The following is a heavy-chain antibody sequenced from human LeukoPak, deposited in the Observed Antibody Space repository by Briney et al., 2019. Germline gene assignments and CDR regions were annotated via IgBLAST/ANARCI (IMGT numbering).Heavy chain of an antibody. CDR2: IYYSGST. Sequence: PSETLSLTCTVSGGSISSSSYYWGWIRQPPGKVLEWVGSIYYSGSTYYNPSLKSRVTISVDTSKNQFSLKLSSVTAADTAVYYCAREGIRFPYYMDVWGKGTTVTVSS. V-gene: IGHV4-39*07. D-gene: IGHD3-3*01. CDR3: AREGIRFPYYMDV. CDR1: GGSISSSSYY. J-gene: IGHJ6*03.